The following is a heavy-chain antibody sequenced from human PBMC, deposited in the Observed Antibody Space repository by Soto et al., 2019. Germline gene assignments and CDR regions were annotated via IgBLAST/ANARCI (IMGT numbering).Heavy chain of an antibody. CDR2: ISQSGGTT. V-gene: IGHV3-23*01. Sequence: VQLLESGGGLVQPGGSLRVSCAASGFTFGSYAMSWVRQAPGKGLEWVSTISQSGGTTYYADSVKVRFTLSRDNSKNTLYLQMNSLRAEDTAVYYCAKYSGNSGGYRVRPYYYYYFMDVWGKGTTVTVSS. CDR1: GFTFGSYA. D-gene: IGHD3-10*01. J-gene: IGHJ6*03. CDR3: AKYSGNSGGYRVRPYYYYYFMDV.